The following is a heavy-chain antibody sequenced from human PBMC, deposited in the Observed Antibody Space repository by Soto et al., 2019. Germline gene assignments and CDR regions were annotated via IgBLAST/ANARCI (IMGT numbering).Heavy chain of an antibody. J-gene: IGHJ5*02. V-gene: IGHV4-39*01. CDR1: GGSISSSSYY. D-gene: IGHD2-15*01. Sequence: SETLSLTCTVSGGSISSSSYYWGWIRQPPGKGLEWIGSIYYSGSTYYNPSLKSRVTISVDTSKNHFSLKLSSVTAADTAVYYCARSLPTRYCSGGSCYSTYHNWFDPWGQGTLVTVSS. CDR2: IYYSGST. CDR3: ARSLPTRYCSGGSCYSTYHNWFDP.